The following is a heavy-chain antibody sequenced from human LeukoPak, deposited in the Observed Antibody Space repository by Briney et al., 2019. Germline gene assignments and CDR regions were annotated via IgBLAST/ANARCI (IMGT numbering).Heavy chain of an antibody. D-gene: IGHD5-18*01. CDR1: GFTVSSHY. CDR2: IYSDGST. CDR3: ASAAPISEYTYAYDY. Sequence: GGSLRLSCAASGFTVSSHYMSWVRQAPGKGLEWVSVIYSDGSTYYADSVKGRFTISRDTSKNTLYLQMNSLRAEDTAVYYCASAAPISEYTYAYDYWGQGTLVTVSS. J-gene: IGHJ4*02. V-gene: IGHV3-53*01.